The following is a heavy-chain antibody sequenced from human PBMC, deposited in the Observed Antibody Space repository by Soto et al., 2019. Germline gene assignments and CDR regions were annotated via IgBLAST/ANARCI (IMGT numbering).Heavy chain of an antibody. D-gene: IGHD3-3*01. CDR3: ARLPVSYYDFWSGYYTGKGMDV. V-gene: IGHV5-51*01. CDR1: GYSFTSYW. J-gene: IGHJ6*02. Sequence: PGESLKISCKGSGYSFTSYWIGWVRQMPGKGLEWMGIIYPGDSDARYSPSFQGQVTISADKSISTAYLQWSSLKASGTAMYYCARLPVSYYDFWSGYYTGKGMDVGGQGTTVTVSS. CDR2: IYPGDSDA.